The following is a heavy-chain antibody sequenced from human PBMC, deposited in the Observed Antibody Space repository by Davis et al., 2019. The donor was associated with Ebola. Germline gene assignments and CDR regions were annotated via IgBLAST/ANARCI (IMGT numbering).Heavy chain of an antibody. Sequence: GESLKISCAASGFTFSSYWMHWVRQAPGKGLVWVSRINSDGTSTTYADSVKGRFTISRDNAKNSLYLQMNSLRDEDTAVYYCARDYYDSSGYYFDYWGQGTLVTVSS. J-gene: IGHJ4*02. CDR1: GFTFSSYW. V-gene: IGHV3-74*01. D-gene: IGHD3-22*01. CDR2: INSDGTST. CDR3: ARDYYDSSGYYFDY.